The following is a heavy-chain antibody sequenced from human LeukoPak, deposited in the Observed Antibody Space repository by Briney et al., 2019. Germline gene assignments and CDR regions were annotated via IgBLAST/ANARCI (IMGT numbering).Heavy chain of an antibody. D-gene: IGHD3-10*01. CDR3: ARAPMVRGVIGSRLAFDY. Sequence: SETLSLTCTVSGGSISSYYWSWIRQPAGKGLEWIGRIYTSGSTNYNPSLKSRVTMSVDTSKNQFSLKLSSVTAADTAVYYCARAPMVRGVIGSRLAFDYWGQGTLVTVSS. V-gene: IGHV4-4*07. J-gene: IGHJ4*02. CDR1: GGSISSYY. CDR2: IYTSGST.